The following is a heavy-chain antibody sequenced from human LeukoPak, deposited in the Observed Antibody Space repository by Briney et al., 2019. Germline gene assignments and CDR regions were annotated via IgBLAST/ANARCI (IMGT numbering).Heavy chain of an antibody. Sequence: PETLSLTCTVSGGSISSSSYYWGWIRQPPGKGLEWIGSIYYSGSAYYNPSLKSRVTISVDTSKNQFSLKLSSVTAADTAVYYCARQGVDYYDSSGYWDYFDYWGQGTLVTVSS. CDR1: GGSISSSSYY. J-gene: IGHJ4*02. V-gene: IGHV4-39*01. D-gene: IGHD3-22*01. CDR2: IYYSGSA. CDR3: ARQGVDYYDSSGYWDYFDY.